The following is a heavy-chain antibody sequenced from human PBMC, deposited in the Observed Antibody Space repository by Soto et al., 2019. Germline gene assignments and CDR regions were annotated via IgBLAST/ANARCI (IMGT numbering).Heavy chain of an antibody. Sequence: QVQLVESGGGVVQPGRSLRLSCAASGFTFSSYAMHWVRQAPGKGLEWVAVISYDGSNKYYADSVKGRFTISRDNSKNTLYLQMNSLRAEDTAVYYCARSAVTTPFYYYYGMDVWGQGTTVTVSS. J-gene: IGHJ6*02. CDR2: ISYDGSNK. CDR1: GFTFSSYA. V-gene: IGHV3-30-3*01. D-gene: IGHD4-17*01. CDR3: ARSAVTTPFYYYYGMDV.